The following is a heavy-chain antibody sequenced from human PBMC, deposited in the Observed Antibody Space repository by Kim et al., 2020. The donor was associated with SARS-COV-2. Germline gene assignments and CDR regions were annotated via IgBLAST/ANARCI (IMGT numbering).Heavy chain of an antibody. CDR3: ARDRYSGYDVNDY. D-gene: IGHD5-12*01. Sequence: ASVKVSCKASGYTFTNYGITWVRQAPGQGLEWMGWISPYNGNTDYAQKFQGRITLTTVTPTSTAYMVLRSLRSDDTAMYYCARDRYSGYDVNDYWGQGTLVTVSS. CDR1: GYTFTNYG. J-gene: IGHJ4*02. CDR2: ISPYNGNT. V-gene: IGHV1-18*01.